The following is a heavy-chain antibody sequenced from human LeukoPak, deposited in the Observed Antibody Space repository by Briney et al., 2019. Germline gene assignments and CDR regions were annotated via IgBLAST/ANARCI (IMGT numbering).Heavy chain of an antibody. D-gene: IGHD3-22*01. Sequence: LETLSLTCAVSGGSISSSNWWSWVRQPPGKGLEWIGEIYHSGSTNYNPSLKSRVTISVDKSKNQFSLKLSSVAAADTAVYYCASGDSSGYYSYYFDYWGQGTLVTVSS. CDR3: ASGDSSGYYSYYFDY. CDR2: IYHSGST. CDR1: GGSISSSNW. V-gene: IGHV4-4*02. J-gene: IGHJ4*02.